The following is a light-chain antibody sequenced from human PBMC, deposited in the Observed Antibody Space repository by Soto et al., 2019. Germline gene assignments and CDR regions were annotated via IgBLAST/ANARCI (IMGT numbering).Light chain of an antibody. J-gene: IGKJ3*01. CDR3: QQLNSYPRVT. CDR1: QGISNY. CDR2: SAS. V-gene: IGKV1-9*01. Sequence: IQLTQSPSSLSASVGARVTITCRASQGISNYLAWYQQKPGKAPKLLIYSASTLQSGGPSGFSGSRSGTDFTLASSSLQPEDFATYYCQQLNSYPRVTFGPGTKVDIK.